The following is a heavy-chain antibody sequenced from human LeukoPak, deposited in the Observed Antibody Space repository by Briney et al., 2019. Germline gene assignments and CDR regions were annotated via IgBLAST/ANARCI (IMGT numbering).Heavy chain of an antibody. D-gene: IGHD2-21*02. CDR2: IHYGGTT. CDR1: GGSIGSGYY. J-gene: IGHJ4*02. V-gene: IGHV4-39*02. CDR3: TRDIGDFVSDF. Sequence: SETLSLTCTVSGGSIGSGYYWAWIRQPPGKGLEWVGSIHYGGTTHYNPSLQSRVTISADTSKNQFALDLRSVTAADTAVYYCTRDIGDFVSDFWGQGTLVTVSS.